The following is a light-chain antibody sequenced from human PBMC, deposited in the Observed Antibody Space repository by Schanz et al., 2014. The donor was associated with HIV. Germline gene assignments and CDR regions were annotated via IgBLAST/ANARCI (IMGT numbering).Light chain of an antibody. V-gene: IGLV2-14*03. CDR3: SSYTSSSTHVV. J-gene: IGLJ2*01. CDR1: SSDIGDYNH. CDR2: DLN. Sequence: QSALTQPASVSGSPGQSITISCTGTSSDIGDYNHVSWYQQQPGKVPKLMIYDLNNRPSGISDRFSGSKSGNTASLTVSGLQADDEADYYCSSYTSSSTHVVFGGGTKLTVL.